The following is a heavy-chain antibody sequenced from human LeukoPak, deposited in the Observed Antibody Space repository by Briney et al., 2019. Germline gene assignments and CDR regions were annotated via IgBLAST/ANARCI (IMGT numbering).Heavy chain of an antibody. CDR3: ARDPRPYYGSASNWFDP. CDR1: GYTFTSYG. Sequence: ASVKVSCKASGYTFTSYGISWVRQAPGQGLEWMGWISAYNGNTNYAQKLQGRVTMTTDTSTSTAYMELRSLRSDDTAMYYCARDPRPYYGSASNWFDPWGQGTLVTVSS. D-gene: IGHD3-10*01. CDR2: ISAYNGNT. V-gene: IGHV1-18*01. J-gene: IGHJ5*02.